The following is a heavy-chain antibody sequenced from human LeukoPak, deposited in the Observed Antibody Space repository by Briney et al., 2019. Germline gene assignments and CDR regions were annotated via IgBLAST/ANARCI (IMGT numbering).Heavy chain of an antibody. D-gene: IGHD2-2*01. J-gene: IGHJ6*02. CDR1: GYTFTTYG. Sequence: ASVNVSCKASGYTFTTYGISWVRQAPGQGLEWMGWISAYNGNTNYAQKLQGRVTMTTDTSTSTACMELRSLRSDDTAVYYCARDIPTVAPAATGPLAPYYYYGMDVWGRGTTVTVSS. V-gene: IGHV1-18*01. CDR3: ARDIPTVAPAATGPLAPYYYYGMDV. CDR2: ISAYNGNT.